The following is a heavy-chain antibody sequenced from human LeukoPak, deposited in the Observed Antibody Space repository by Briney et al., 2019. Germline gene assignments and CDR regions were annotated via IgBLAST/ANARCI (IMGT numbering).Heavy chain of an antibody. CDR2: IYYSGST. V-gene: IGHV4-59*01. Sequence: SETLSLTCTVSGGSISSYYWSWIRQPPGKGLEWIGYIYYSGSTNYNPSLKSRVTISVDTSKNQFSLKLSSVTAADTAVYYCARERRVAAAGMDYYYGMDVWGQGTTVTVSS. J-gene: IGHJ6*02. CDR1: GGSISSYY. CDR3: ARERRVAAAGMDYYYGMDV. D-gene: IGHD6-13*01.